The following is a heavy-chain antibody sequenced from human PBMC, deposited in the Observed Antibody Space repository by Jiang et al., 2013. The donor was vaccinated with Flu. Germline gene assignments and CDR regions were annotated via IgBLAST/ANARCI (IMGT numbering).Heavy chain of an antibody. J-gene: IGHJ3*02. CDR1: GYTFTGYY. Sequence: AEVKKPGASVKVSCKASGYTFTGYYMHWVRQAPGQGLEWMGWINPNSGGTNYAQKFQGWVTMTRDTSISTAYMELSRLRSDDTAVYYCARVAMVRGVQSRDAFGIWGQGTMVTVSS. V-gene: IGHV1-2*04. CDR2: INPNSGGT. CDR3: ARVAMVRGVQSRDAFGI. D-gene: IGHD3-10*01.